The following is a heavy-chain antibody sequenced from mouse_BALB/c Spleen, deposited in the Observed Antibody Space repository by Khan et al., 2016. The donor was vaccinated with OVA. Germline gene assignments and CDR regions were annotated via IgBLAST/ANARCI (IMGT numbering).Heavy chain of an antibody. D-gene: IGHD1-1*01. CDR2: INPSTGYT. Sequence: VQLQQSGAELAKPGASVKMSCKASGYTFTSYWMHWVKQRPGQGLEWIGYINPSTGYTEYNQRFKDKATLTADKSSSPAYMQLSSLTSEESAVYYRANHGSRSAWLTYWGQGTLVTVSA. CDR3: ANHGSRSAWLTY. J-gene: IGHJ3*01. V-gene: IGHV1-7*01. CDR1: GYTFTSYW.